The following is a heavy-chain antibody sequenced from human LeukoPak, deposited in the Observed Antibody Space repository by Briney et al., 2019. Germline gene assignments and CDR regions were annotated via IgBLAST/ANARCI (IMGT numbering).Heavy chain of an antibody. CDR1: GLTFSSYA. CDR3: ARGGRDTAMVTMGY. V-gene: IGHV3-30*04. Sequence: PGRSLRLSCAASGLTFSSYAMHWVRQAPGKGLEWVAVISYDGSNKYYADSVKGRFTISRDNSKNTLYLQMNSLRAEDTAVYYCARGGRDTAMVTMGYWGQGTLVTVSS. J-gene: IGHJ4*02. CDR2: ISYDGSNK. D-gene: IGHD5-18*01.